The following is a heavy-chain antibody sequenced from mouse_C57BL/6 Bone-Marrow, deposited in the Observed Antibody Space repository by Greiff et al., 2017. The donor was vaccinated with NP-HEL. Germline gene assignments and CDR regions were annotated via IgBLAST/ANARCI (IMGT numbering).Heavy chain of an antibody. CDR2: ISDGGSYT. V-gene: IGHV5-4*03. CDR3: ARLLLLYFDY. Sequence: EVKLVESGGGLVKPGGSLKLSCAASGFTFSSYAMSWVRQTPEKRLEWVATISDGGSYTYYPDNVKGRFTISTDNAKNNLYLQMSHLKSEDTAMYYCARLLLLYFDYWGQGTTLTVSS. J-gene: IGHJ2*01. D-gene: IGHD1-1*01. CDR1: GFTFSSYA.